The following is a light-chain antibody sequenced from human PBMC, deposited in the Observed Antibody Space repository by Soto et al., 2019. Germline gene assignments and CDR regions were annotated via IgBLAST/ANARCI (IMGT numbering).Light chain of an antibody. J-gene: IGKJ1*01. Sequence: EIVMTQSPATLSVSPGERATLSCRASQNILSILAWYQQKPGQAPRLLIYGASNRATGIPDRFSGSGSGTDFTLTISRLEHEDFAVYYCQQYGSSSTFGQGTKVDIK. CDR2: GAS. V-gene: IGKV3-20*01. CDR3: QQYGSSST. CDR1: QNILSI.